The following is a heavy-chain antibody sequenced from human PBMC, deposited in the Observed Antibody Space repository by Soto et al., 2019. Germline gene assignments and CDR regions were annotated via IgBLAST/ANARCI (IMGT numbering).Heavy chain of an antibody. CDR1: GFTFSSYA. CDR3: AKGVSQYTPLALFDY. V-gene: IGHV3-23*01. Sequence: GGSLRLSCAASGFTFSSYAMSWVRQAPGKGLEWVSTISGSDGRTYSTDSVKGRFTISRDNSRNTAYLQMNSLRVEDTAVYYCAKGVSQYTPLALFDYWGRGTLVTVS. D-gene: IGHD5-18*01. CDR2: ISGSDGRT. J-gene: IGHJ4*02.